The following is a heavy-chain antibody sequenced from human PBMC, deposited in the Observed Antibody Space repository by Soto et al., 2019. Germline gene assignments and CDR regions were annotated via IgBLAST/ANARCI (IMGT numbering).Heavy chain of an antibody. V-gene: IGHV1-3*01. J-gene: IGHJ5*02. CDR2: INAANGDT. Sequence: GASVKVSCTASGYTFTSYGIHWVRQAPGQRLEWMGWINAANGDTKYSPKFQGRVTITRDTSASTAYMELSSLRSEDTAVYYCVRRHVSATGIDGCEPWGQGTLVTGAS. D-gene: IGHD6-13*01. CDR3: VRRHVSATGIDGCEP. CDR1: GYTFTSYG.